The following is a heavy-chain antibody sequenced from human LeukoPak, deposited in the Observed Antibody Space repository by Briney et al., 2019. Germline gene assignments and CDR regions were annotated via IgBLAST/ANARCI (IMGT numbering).Heavy chain of an antibody. CDR3: ARGRDGYDNLDFDY. V-gene: IGHV4-39*07. Sequence: SETLSLTCTVSGGSISSSSYYWGWIRQPPGKGLEWIGEINHSGSTNYNPSLKSRVTISVDTSKNQFSLKLSSVTAADTAVYYCARGRDGYDNLDFDYWGQGTLVTVSS. D-gene: IGHD5-24*01. CDR2: INHSGST. CDR1: GGSISSSSYY. J-gene: IGHJ4*02.